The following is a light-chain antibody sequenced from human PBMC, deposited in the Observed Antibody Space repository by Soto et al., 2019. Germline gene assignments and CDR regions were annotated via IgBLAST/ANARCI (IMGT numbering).Light chain of an antibody. CDR2: AAS. CDR3: QQSYTTPYT. V-gene: IGKV1-39*01. J-gene: IGKJ2*01. CDR1: QSISSY. Sequence: DIQMTQSPSSLSASVGDRVTITCRASQSISSYLNWYQQKPGKAPKLLIYAASSLQGGVSSRFSGSGSGTDFTLIISSLQPEDFATYYCQQSYTTPYTFGQGTKLEIK.